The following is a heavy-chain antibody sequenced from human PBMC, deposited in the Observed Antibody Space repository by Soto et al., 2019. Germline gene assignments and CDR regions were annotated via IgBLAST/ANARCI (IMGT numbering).Heavy chain of an antibody. J-gene: IGHJ5*02. Sequence: QVQLVQSGAEVKKPGASVKVSCKASGYTFTNYGISWVRRAPGQGLEWMGWISTYNGNSNSAQKLQGSVTMTTVTSTSTDYMERRSLRSDDTTVFYCARNIVVVVAASFDPWGQGTLGTISS. CDR2: ISTYNGNS. CDR3: ARNIVVVVAASFDP. D-gene: IGHD2-15*01. CDR1: GYTFTNYG. V-gene: IGHV1-18*01.